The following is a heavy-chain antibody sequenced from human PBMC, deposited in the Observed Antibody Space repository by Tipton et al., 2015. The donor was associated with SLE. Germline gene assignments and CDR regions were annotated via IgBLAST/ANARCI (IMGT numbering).Heavy chain of an antibody. J-gene: IGHJ4*02. CDR2: IYYSGST. Sequence: TLSLTCTVSGVSISSRDYWSWIRQPPGKGLEWIGSIYYSGSTYYNPSLKSRVTISVDTSKNQFSLKLRSVTAADTAVYYCARHEGAVAPGYFDFWGQGTLVTVSS. CDR3: ARHEGAVAPGYFDF. CDR1: GVSISSRDY. D-gene: IGHD6-19*01. V-gene: IGHV4-39*07.